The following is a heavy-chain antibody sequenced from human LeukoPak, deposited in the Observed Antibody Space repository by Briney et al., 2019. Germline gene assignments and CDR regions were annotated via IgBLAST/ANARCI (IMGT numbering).Heavy chain of an antibody. J-gene: IGHJ6*03. D-gene: IGHD6-6*01. V-gene: IGHV1-69*01. CDR2: IIPIFGTA. Sequence: ASVKVSCKASGGTFSSYAISWVRQAPGQGLEWMGGIIPIFGTANYAQKFQGRVTITADESTSTAYMELSSLRSEDTAVYYCARPARRGGHYYYYYMDVWGKGTTITVSS. CDR3: ARPARRGGHYYYYYMDV. CDR1: GGTFSSYA.